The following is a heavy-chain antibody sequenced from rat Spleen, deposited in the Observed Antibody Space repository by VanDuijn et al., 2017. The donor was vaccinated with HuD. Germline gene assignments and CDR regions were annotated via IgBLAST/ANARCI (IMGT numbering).Heavy chain of an antibody. CDR1: GFSLTSYN. J-gene: IGHJ3*01. CDR3: ARDENGYLNHWFAY. V-gene: IGHV2-41*01. CDR2: IWNTGGT. Sequence: QVQLKESGPGLVQPSQTLSLTCTVAGFSLTSYNVHWVRQPPGKGLEWMGVIWNTGGTRYNSALKSRLSISKDTSKSQVFLKMNSLQTEDTATYYCARDENGYLNHWFAYWGQGILVTVSS. D-gene: IGHD1-4*01.